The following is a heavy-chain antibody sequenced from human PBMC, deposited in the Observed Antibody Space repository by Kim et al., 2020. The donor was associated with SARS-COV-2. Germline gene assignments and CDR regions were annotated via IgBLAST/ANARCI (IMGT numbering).Heavy chain of an antibody. D-gene: IGHD1-26*01. J-gene: IGHJ4*02. CDR3: ACNVGSTPDYYFDY. V-gene: IGHV4-61*06. Sequence: YNPSLKSRVTISGDTSQNQFSLNMRSVTAADTAVYYCACNVGSTPDYYFDYWGRGALVTVSS.